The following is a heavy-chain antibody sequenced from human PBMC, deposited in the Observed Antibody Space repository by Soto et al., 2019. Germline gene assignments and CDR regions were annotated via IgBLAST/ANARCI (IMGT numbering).Heavy chain of an antibody. J-gene: IGHJ4*02. CDR2: INAGNGNT. D-gene: IGHD1-20*01. V-gene: IGHV1-3*01. Sequence: ASVKVSCKASGYTFTSYAMHWVRQAPGQRLEWMGWINAGNGNTKYSQKFQGRVTITRDTSASTAYMELSSLRPEDTAVYYCASSPQSTGIRYDYWGQGXLVTVSS. CDR3: ASSPQSTGIRYDY. CDR1: GYTFTSYA.